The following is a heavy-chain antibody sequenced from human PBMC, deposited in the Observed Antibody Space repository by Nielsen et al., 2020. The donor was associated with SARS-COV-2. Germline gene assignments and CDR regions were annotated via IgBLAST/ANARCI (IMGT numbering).Heavy chain of an antibody. CDR1: GFTFSSYA. J-gene: IGHJ6*03. CDR3: ARVANYDYYYYMDV. Sequence: GSLRLSCAASGFTFSSYAMHWVRQAPGKGLEWVAVISYDGSNKYYADSVKGRFTISRDNAKNSLYLQMNSLRAEDTAVYYCARVANYDYYYYMDVWGKGTTVTVSS. V-gene: IGHV3-30-3*01. CDR2: ISYDGSNK.